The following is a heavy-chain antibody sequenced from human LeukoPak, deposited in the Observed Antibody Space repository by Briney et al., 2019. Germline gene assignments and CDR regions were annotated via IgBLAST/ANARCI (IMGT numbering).Heavy chain of an antibody. V-gene: IGHV1-2*02. CDR3: ARMDLDGGDSIGFDS. D-gene: IGHD2-21*02. J-gene: IGHJ5*01. CDR2: INPNIGDA. Sequence: VASVKVSCKASGYTFTSYYMHWVRQAPGQGLEWMGWINPNIGDAYYAQKFQGRVTMTRDRSINTAYMELSRLTSDDTAVYYCARMDLDGGDSIGFDSWGQGTLVTVSS. CDR1: GYTFTSYY.